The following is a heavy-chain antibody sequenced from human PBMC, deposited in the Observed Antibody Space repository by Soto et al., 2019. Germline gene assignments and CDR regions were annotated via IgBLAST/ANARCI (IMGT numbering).Heavy chain of an antibody. CDR3: ARHWGTGAAGTCYK. CDR1: GGSISSRESY. CDR2: IYFSGST. V-gene: IGHV4-39*01. Sequence: SETLSLTCSVSGGSISSRESYWGWIRQPPGKGLEWIGTIYFSGSTYYNPSLKSRVTMSVDTSKNQFSLKLSSVTAADTAVYYCARHWGTGAAGTCYKWGQGSQVTVSS. D-gene: IGHD6-13*01. J-gene: IGHJ4*02.